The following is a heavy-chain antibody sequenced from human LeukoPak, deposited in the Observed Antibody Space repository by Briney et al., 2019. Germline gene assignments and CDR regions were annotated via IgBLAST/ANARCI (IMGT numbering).Heavy chain of an antibody. V-gene: IGHV1-69*04. J-gene: IGHJ4*02. CDR3: ASSSLYGSGSYYGY. Sequence: SVKVSCKASGGTFSSYAISWVRQAPGQGLEWMGRIIPILGIANYAQKFQGRVTITADKSTSTAYMELSSLRSGDTAVYYCASSSLYGSGSYYGYWGQGTLVTVSS. D-gene: IGHD3-10*01. CDR2: IIPILGIA. CDR1: GGTFSSYA.